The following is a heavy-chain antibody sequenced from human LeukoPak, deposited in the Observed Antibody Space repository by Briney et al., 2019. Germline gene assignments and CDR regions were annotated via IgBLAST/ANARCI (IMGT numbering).Heavy chain of an antibody. CDR1: GGSFSGYY. CDR2: INHSGST. D-gene: IGHD5-18*01. V-gene: IGHV4-34*01. J-gene: IGHJ4*02. Sequence: SETLSLTCAVYGGSFSGYYWSWIRQPPGKGLEWIGEINHSGSTNYNPSLKSRVTISVDTSKNQFSLKLSSVTAADTAVYYCASLPRDSYGGYWGQGTPVTVSS. CDR3: ASLPRDSYGGY.